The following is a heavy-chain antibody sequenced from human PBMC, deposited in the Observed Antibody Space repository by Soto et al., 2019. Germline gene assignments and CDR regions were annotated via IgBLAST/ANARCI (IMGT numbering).Heavy chain of an antibody. CDR1: GFTFSSYA. Sequence: PGGSLRLSCAASGFTFSSYAINWVRQAPGKGLEWVSAITPSGGNTYYADSVKGRSTISRDNSRNTLSLQMNSLRAEDTAVYYCAKSGSHSYFDHWGQGTLVTVSS. CDR2: ITPSGGNT. CDR3: AKSGSHSYFDH. J-gene: IGHJ4*02. D-gene: IGHD1-26*01. V-gene: IGHV3-23*01.